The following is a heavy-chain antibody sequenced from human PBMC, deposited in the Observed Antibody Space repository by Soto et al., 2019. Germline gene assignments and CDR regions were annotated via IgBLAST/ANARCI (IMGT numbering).Heavy chain of an antibody. J-gene: IGHJ5*02. D-gene: IGHD3-3*01. CDR2: VYYSGST. CDR3: GRDRGTYDFLGRHWHGWFEP. Sequence: SETLSLTCTVSRGSISSGTNYWAWIRQPPGKGLEWIGHVYYSGSTTYNPSRKSRVTISLDTSTNQVSLNLSSVTAADTAIYYCGRDRGTYDFLGRHWHGWFEPWGQGPRVSVSS. CDR1: RGSISSGTNY. V-gene: IGHV4-61*01.